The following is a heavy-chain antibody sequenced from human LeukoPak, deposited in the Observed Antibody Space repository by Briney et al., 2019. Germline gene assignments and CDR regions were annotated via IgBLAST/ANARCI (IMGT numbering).Heavy chain of an antibody. CDR3: ARRGTGHGMDV. D-gene: IGHD1-1*01. CDR1: GFSFTNYW. J-gene: IGHJ6*02. CDR2: INNDGSSA. Sequence: GGSLRLSCAASGFSFTNYWMHWVRQAPGKGLVWVSRINNDGSSASYVDSVKGRFTISRDNAKNTLFLQMHSLRAEDTAVYYCARRGTGHGMDVWGQGTTVIVSS. V-gene: IGHV3-74*01.